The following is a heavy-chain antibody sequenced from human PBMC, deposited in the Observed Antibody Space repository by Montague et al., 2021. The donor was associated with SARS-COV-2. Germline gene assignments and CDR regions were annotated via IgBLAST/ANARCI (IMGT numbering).Heavy chain of an antibody. CDR1: GFKFDDYT. D-gene: IGHD6-13*01. CDR2: ISWDGTTT. Sequence: SLRLSCEASGFKFDDYTMHWVRQVPGKGLQWVSLISWDGTTTHYAESVEGRFTISRDNSISSLYLQMSSLRNDDTGLYYCAQGIGDSRSFLEFWGQGTLLTVSS. J-gene: IGHJ4*02. V-gene: IGHV3-43*01. CDR3: AQGIGDSRSFLEF.